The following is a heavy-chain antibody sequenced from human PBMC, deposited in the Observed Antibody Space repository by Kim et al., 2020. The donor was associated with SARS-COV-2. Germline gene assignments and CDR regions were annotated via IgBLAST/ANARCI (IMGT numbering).Heavy chain of an antibody. CDR1: GFTFSSYS. CDR3: ARARTILRFLEWFQFDY. J-gene: IGHJ4*02. V-gene: IGHV3-21*01. CDR2: ISSSSSYI. D-gene: IGHD3-3*01. Sequence: GGSLRLSCAASGFTFSSYSMNWVRQAPGKGLEWVLSISSSSSYIYYADSVKGRFTISRDNAKNSLYLQMNSLRAEDTAVYYCARARTILRFLEWFQFDYWGQGTLVTVSS.